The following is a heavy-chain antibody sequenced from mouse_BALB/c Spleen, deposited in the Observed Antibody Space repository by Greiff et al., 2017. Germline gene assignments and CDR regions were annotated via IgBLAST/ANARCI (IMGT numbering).Heavy chain of an antibody. V-gene: IGHV1-9*01. Sequence: VQLQQSGAELMKPGASVKISCKATGYTFSSYWIEWVKQRPGHGLEWIGEILPGSGSTNYNEKFKGKATFTADTSSNTAYMQLSSLTSEDSAVYYCARDYGYVAWFAYWGQGTLVTVSA. CDR1: GYTFSSYW. D-gene: IGHD1-2*01. CDR3: ARDYGYVAWFAY. J-gene: IGHJ3*01. CDR2: ILPGSGST.